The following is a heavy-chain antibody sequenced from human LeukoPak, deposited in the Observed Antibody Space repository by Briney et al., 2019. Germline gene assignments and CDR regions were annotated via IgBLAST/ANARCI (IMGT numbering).Heavy chain of an antibody. D-gene: IGHD3-3*01. V-gene: IGHV3-7*01. CDR1: GFTFSSYW. CDR3: ARGDYDFWRRPQLHYYMDV. Sequence: GGSLRLSCAASGFTFSSYWMSWVRQAPGKGLEWVANIKQDGSEKYYVDSVKGRFTISRDNAKNSLYLQMNSLRAEDTAVYYCARGDYDFWRRPQLHYYMDVWGKGTTVTVS. J-gene: IGHJ6*03. CDR2: IKQDGSEK.